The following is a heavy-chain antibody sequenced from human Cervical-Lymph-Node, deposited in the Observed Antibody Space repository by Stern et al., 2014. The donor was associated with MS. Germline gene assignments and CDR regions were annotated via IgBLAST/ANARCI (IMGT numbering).Heavy chain of an antibody. J-gene: IGHJ5*02. CDR3: ALSSETSDRWYSLGYDL. D-gene: IGHD6-13*01. CDR1: GGTFSKFP. Sequence: VQLVQSGAEVTKPGSSVKVSCKASGGTFSKFPSSWVRQAPGQGLEGMGGIFPVFETPTYAQEFRGRVTITADVSTSTVYMELSSLRSDDTAVYYCALSSETSDRWYSLGYDLWGQGTLVTVSS. V-gene: IGHV1-69*01. CDR2: IFPVFETP.